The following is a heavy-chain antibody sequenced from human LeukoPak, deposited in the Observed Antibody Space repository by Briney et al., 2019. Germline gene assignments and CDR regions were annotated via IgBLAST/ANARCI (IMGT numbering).Heavy chain of an antibody. CDR1: GGSISSGGYY. V-gene: IGHV4-31*03. D-gene: IGHD5-18*01. CDR2: IYYSGST. J-gene: IGHJ6*02. Sequence: SETLFLTCTVSGGSISSGGYYWSWIRQHPGKGLEWIVYIYYSGSTYYNPSLKSRVTISVDTSKNQFSLKLSSVTAADTAVYYCARSRMSSYGKRPYYYYGMDVWGQGTTVTVSS. CDR3: ARSRMSSYGKRPYYYYGMDV.